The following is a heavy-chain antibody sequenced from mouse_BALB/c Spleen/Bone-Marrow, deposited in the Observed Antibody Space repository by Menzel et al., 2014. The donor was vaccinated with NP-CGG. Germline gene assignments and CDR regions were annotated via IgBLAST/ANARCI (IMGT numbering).Heavy chain of an antibody. V-gene: IGHV7-3*02. CDR2: IRNKANGYTT. Sequence: EVQGVESGGGSVQPGGSLRLSCATSGFTFTDYYMSWVRQPPGKALEWLGFIRNKANGYTTEYSASVKGRFTISRDNSQRIHYLQMNTLRAEDSATYYCARDENVGIYWYFDVWGAGTTVIVSS. CDR3: ARDENVGIYWYFDV. J-gene: IGHJ1*01. CDR1: GFTFTDYY.